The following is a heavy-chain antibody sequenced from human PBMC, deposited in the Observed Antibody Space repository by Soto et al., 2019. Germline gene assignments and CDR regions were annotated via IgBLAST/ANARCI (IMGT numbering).Heavy chain of an antibody. CDR3: AKDLYGAGWYNYFDP. Sequence: QVHLVESGGGVVQPGRSLRLSCAASGFTFSTTGMHWVRQAPGKGLEWVAMISHDGGVKHYTDSVKGRFTISRDTSNNTVYLQMHSLRPEHTAMYHCAKDLYGAGWYNYFDPWGQGTLVTVSS. J-gene: IGHJ5*02. CDR2: ISHDGGVK. D-gene: IGHD6-19*01. V-gene: IGHV3-30*18. CDR1: GFTFSTTG.